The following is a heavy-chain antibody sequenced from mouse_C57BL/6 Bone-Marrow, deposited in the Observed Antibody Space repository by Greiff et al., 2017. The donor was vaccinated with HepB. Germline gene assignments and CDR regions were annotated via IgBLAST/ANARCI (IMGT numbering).Heavy chain of an antibody. V-gene: IGHV5-15*04. CDR2: ISNLAYSI. D-gene: IGHD2-4*01. CDR1: GFTFSDYG. J-gene: IGHJ1*03. Sequence: EVMLVESGGGLVQPGGSLKLSCAASGFTFSDYGMAWVRQAPRKGPEWVAFISNLAYSIYYADTVTGRFTISRENAKNTLYLEMSSLRSEDTAMYYCARPGLRRGYFDVWGTGTTVTVSS. CDR3: ARPGLRRGYFDV.